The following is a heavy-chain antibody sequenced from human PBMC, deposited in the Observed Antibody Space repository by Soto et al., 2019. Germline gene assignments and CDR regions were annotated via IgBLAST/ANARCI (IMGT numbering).Heavy chain of an antibody. D-gene: IGHD2-2*03. V-gene: IGHV1-69*12. Sequence: QVQLVQSGAEVKKPGSSVKVSCKASGGTFSSYAISWVRQAPGQGLEWMGGIIPIFGTANYAQKFQGRVTLTADESTSTAYMELSSLRSEDTAVYYCARDLRNLDIVLVPAALYYYYYGMDVWGQGTTVTVSS. CDR1: GGTFSSYA. J-gene: IGHJ6*02. CDR2: IIPIFGTA. CDR3: ARDLRNLDIVLVPAALYYYYYGMDV.